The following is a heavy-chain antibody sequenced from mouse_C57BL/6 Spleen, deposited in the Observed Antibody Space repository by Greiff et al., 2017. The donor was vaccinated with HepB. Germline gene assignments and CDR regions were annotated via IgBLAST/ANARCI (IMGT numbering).Heavy chain of an antibody. CDR3: ARYWYYAMDY. D-gene: IGHD4-1*01. CDR1: GYAFSSSW. J-gene: IGHJ4*01. Sequence: QVQLQQSGPELVKPGASVKISCKASGYAFSSSWMNWVKQRPGKGLEWIGRIYPGDGDTNYNGKFKGKATLTADKSSSTAYMQLSSLTSEDSAVYFCARYWYYAMDYWGQGTSVTVSS. CDR2: IYPGDGDT. V-gene: IGHV1-82*01.